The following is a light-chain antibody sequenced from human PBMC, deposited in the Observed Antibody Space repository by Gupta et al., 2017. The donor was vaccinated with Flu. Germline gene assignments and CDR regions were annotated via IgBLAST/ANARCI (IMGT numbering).Light chain of an antibody. CDR3: LLYYATYYV. CDR2: STN. Sequence: GTVTLTCASSTGAVTSGYYPNWFQQKPGQAPRALIYSTNNKYSWTPARFSGSLLGGKAALTLSGVQPEDEAEYYCLLYYATYYVFGTGTKVTVL. J-gene: IGLJ1*01. CDR1: TGAVTSGYY. V-gene: IGLV7-43*01.